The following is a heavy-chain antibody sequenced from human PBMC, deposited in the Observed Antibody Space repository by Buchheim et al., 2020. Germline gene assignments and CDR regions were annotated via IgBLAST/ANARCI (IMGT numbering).Heavy chain of an antibody. Sequence: EVQLLESGGGLVQPGGSLRLSCAASGFTFSSYAMSWVRQAPGKGLEWVSAISGSGGSTYYADSVKGRFTISRDNSKNTLYLQMNSLRAEDTAVYYCAKELQPHEYYDFWSGTYGMDVWGQGTT. D-gene: IGHD3-3*01. CDR3: AKELQPHEYYDFWSGTYGMDV. V-gene: IGHV3-23*01. J-gene: IGHJ6*02. CDR2: ISGSGGST. CDR1: GFTFSSYA.